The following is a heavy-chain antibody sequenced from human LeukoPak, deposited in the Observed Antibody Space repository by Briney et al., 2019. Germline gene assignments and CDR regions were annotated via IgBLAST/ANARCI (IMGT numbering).Heavy chain of an antibody. V-gene: IGHV3-21*01. D-gene: IGHD2-2*01. Sequence: SVKGRFAVSRDNAKNEMYLQMNSLRAEDTAVYFCARGAGYCTNTSCHLWSDYWGQGTLVTVSS. J-gene: IGHJ4*02. CDR3: ARGAGYCTNTSCHLWSDY.